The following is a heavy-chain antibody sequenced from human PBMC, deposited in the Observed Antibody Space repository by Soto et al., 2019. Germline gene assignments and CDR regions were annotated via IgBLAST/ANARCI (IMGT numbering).Heavy chain of an antibody. J-gene: IGHJ5*02. CDR3: VKDSAYCGGDCYSPMTSWFDP. D-gene: IGHD2-21*02. CDR1: GFTFSSYA. Sequence: GGSLRLSCSASGFTFSSYAMHWVRQAPGKGLEYVSAISSNGGSTYYADSVKGRFTISRDNSKNTLYLQMSSLRAEDTAVYYCVKDSAYCGGDCYSPMTSWFDPWGQGTLVTVSS. V-gene: IGHV3-64D*06. CDR2: ISSNGGST.